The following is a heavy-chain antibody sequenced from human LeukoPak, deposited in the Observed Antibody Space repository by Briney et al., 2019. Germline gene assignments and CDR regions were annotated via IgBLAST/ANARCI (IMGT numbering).Heavy chain of an antibody. J-gene: IGHJ5*02. V-gene: IGHV3-23*01. D-gene: IGHD1-26*01. CDR1: GFTFSTYA. CDR3: AKDYEPLVGVHRWGDWFDP. Sequence: NPGGSLRLSCAASGFTFSTYAMTWVRQAPGKGLEWVSLISGTGGSTYYADSVKGRFTISRDNSKNTLYLQMNSLRAEDTAVYYCAKDYEPLVGVHRWGDWFDPWGQGTLVTVSS. CDR2: ISGTGGST.